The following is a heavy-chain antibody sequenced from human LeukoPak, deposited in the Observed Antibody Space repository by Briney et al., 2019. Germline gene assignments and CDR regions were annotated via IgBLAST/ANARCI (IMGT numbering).Heavy chain of an antibody. CDR2: INHSGST. CDR3: ARDTYYYDSSGYSQLDY. V-gene: IGHV4-34*01. D-gene: IGHD3-22*01. J-gene: IGHJ4*02. Sequence: SETLSLTCAVYGGSFRGYYWSWIRQPPGKGLEWIGEINHSGSTNYNPSLKSRVTISVDTSKNQFSLKLSSVTAADTAVYYCARDTYYYDSSGYSQLDYWGQGTLVTVSS. CDR1: GGSFRGYY.